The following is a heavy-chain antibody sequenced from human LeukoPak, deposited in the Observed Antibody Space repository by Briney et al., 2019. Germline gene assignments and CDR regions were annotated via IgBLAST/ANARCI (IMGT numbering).Heavy chain of an antibody. CDR3: ARDLGDGGSCCLWYYGMDV. V-gene: IGHV1-69*04. D-gene: IGHD2-15*01. CDR2: IIPIFDIA. J-gene: IGHJ6*02. CDR1: GGTFSSYA. Sequence: SVKVSCKASGGTFSSYAISWVRQAPGQGLEWMGRIIPIFDIANYAQKFQGRVTITADKSTSTAYMELSSLRSEDTAVYYCARDLGDGGSCCLWYYGMDVWGQGTTVTVSS.